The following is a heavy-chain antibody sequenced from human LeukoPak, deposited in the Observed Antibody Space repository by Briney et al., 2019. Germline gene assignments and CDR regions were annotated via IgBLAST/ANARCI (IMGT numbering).Heavy chain of an antibody. Sequence: SETLSLTCAVYGGSFSGYYWSWIRQPPGKGLEWIGEINHSGSTNYNPSLKSRVTISVDTSKNQFSLKLSSVTAADTAVYYCAREGYSSSPSKGNNFDYWGQGTLVPVSS. D-gene: IGHD6-6*01. J-gene: IGHJ4*02. V-gene: IGHV4-34*01. CDR3: AREGYSSSPSKGNNFDY. CDR2: INHSGST. CDR1: GGSFSGYY.